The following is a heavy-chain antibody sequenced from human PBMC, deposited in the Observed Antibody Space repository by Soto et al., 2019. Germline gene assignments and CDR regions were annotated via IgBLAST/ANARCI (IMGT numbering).Heavy chain of an antibody. V-gene: IGHV4-59*01. D-gene: IGHD5-18*01. CDR1: GGSISNYY. CDR2: IYSSGST. Sequence: SETLSLTCTVSGGSISNYYWNWIRQSPGKGLEWIGYIYSSGSTHYNPSLQNRVAISIDTSKNQVSLKVNSVTAAYTAVYYCARDHPHSYGVYYFDYWGQGTPVTVSS. CDR3: ARDHPHSYGVYYFDY. J-gene: IGHJ4*02.